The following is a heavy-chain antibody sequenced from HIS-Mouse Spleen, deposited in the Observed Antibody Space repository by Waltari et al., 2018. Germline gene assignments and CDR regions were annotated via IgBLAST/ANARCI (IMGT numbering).Heavy chain of an antibody. D-gene: IGHD4-17*01. CDR2: IYYSGST. J-gene: IGHJ5*02. V-gene: IGHV4-39*07. Sequence: QLQLQESGPGLVKPSETLSITCTVAGGPISSSSYYWGWIRQPPGKGLEWIGSIYYSGSTYYNPSLKSRVTISVDTSKNQFSLKLSSVTAADTAVYYCARDYGDNWFDPWGQGTLVTVSS. CDR1: GGPISSSSYY. CDR3: ARDYGDNWFDP.